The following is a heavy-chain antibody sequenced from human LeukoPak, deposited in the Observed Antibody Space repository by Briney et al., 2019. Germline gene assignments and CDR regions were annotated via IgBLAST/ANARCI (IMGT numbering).Heavy chain of an antibody. CDR1: GGTFSSYA. D-gene: IGHD3-9*01. CDR2: IIPILGIA. CDR3: ARHYDILTGSPFDY. J-gene: IGHJ4*02. Sequence: SVKVSCKASGGTFSSYAISWVRQAPGQGLEWMGRIIPILGIANYAQKFQGRVTITADKSTSTAYMELSSLRSEDTAVYYCARHYDILTGSPFDYWGQGTLVTVSS. V-gene: IGHV1-69*04.